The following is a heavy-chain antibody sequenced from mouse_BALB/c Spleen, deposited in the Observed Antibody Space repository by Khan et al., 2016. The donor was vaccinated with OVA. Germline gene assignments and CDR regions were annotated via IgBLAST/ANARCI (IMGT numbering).Heavy chain of an antibody. D-gene: IGHD2-12*01. CDR1: GDSITSGY. CDR2: IIYTGYT. V-gene: IGHV3-8*02. CDR3: ARSTYRYAFVY. Sequence: EVQLQESGPSLVKPSQTLSLTCSVTGDSITSGYWNWIRKFPENKLEYMGYIIYTGYTYYNPSLQSRISITRHTSKHQYYLQLNSVTGEDTATYYCARSTYRYAFVYWGQGTLVSVSA. J-gene: IGHJ3*01.